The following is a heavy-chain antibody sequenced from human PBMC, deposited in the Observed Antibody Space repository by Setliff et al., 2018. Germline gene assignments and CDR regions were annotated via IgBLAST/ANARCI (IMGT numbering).Heavy chain of an antibody. CDR1: GGSISSGSFC. Sequence: SETLSLTCTVSGGSISSGSFCWSWIRQPAGKGLEWIGHIYTSGSTNYNPSLKTRVTISVDTSKNQFSLKLSSVTAADTAVYYCARDVYLYDSSGYYYEMAQWYFDLWGRGTLVTVSS. V-gene: IGHV4-61*09. D-gene: IGHD3-22*01. J-gene: IGHJ2*01. CDR2: IYTSGST. CDR3: ARDVYLYDSSGYYYEMAQWYFDL.